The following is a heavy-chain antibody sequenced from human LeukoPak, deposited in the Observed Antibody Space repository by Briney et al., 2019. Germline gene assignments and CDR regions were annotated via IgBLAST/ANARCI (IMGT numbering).Heavy chain of an antibody. CDR2: VSNDGGDK. CDR1: EFTFSSYA. D-gene: IGHD3/OR15-3a*01. J-gene: IGHJ4*02. CDR3: AKAHLLDWLLPFDY. V-gene: IGHV3-30*18. Sequence: PGRSLRLSCAASEFTFSSYAMHWVRRAPGKGLEWVALVSNDGGDKYYADSVKGRFTISRDNSKNTLYLQMNSLRGEDTGVYYCAKAHLLDWLLPFDYWGQGTLVTVSS.